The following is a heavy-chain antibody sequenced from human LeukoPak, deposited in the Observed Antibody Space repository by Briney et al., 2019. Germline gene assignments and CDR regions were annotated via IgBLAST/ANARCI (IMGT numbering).Heavy chain of an antibody. J-gene: IGHJ4*02. Sequence: PSETLSLTCTVSGYSISSGYYWGWIRQPPGKGLEWIGSIYHSGNTYYNPSLKSRGTISVDMSRNQFFLNLTSVTAADTAVYYCARAYSGSSGVFEFWGQGTLVTVSS. CDR1: GYSISSGYY. CDR3: ARAYSGSSGVFEF. CDR2: IYHSGNT. V-gene: IGHV4-38-2*02. D-gene: IGHD2-15*01.